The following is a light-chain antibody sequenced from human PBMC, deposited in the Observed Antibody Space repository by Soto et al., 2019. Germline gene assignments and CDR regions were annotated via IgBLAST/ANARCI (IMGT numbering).Light chain of an antibody. CDR3: RSYTTSSPFV. CDR2: EGT. V-gene: IGLV2-14*01. Sequence: QSALTQPASVSGSPGQSITISCTGTSSDVGGYNYVSWYQQHPGKAPKLIIYEGTKRPSGISNHFSGSKSGNTASLTISGLQAEDEADYYCRSYTTSSPFVFGTGTKLTVL. CDR1: SSDVGGYNY. J-gene: IGLJ1*01.